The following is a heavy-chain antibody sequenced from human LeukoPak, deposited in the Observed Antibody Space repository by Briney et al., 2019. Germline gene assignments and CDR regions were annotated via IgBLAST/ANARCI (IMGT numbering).Heavy chain of an antibody. V-gene: IGHV3-30-3*01. D-gene: IGHD6-13*01. CDR1: GFTFSSYA. Sequence: GMSLRLSCAASGFTFSSYAMHWVRQAPGKGLEWVAVISYDGSNKYYADSVKGRFTISRDNSKNTLYLQMNSLRAEDTAVYYCARDNRAAAGPAHFDYWGQGTLVTVSS. J-gene: IGHJ4*02. CDR3: ARDNRAAAGPAHFDY. CDR2: ISYDGSNK.